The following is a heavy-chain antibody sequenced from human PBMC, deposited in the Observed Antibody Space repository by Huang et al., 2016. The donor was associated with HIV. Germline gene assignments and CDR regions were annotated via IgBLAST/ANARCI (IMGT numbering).Heavy chain of an antibody. J-gene: IGHJ3*02. V-gene: IGHV3-21*01. D-gene: IGHD5-12*01. CDR3: ARREDGYWRGARVDI. CDR1: GFTFSSYS. CDR2: ISSRSSYI. Sequence: EVQLVESGGGLVKPGGSLRLSCAAAGFTFSSYSMNWVRQAPGKGREVVSVISSRSSYIYYADSVNGRFTITRDNAKNSLYLQMNSLRAEDTAEYYCARREDGYWRGARVDIWGQGTMVTVSS.